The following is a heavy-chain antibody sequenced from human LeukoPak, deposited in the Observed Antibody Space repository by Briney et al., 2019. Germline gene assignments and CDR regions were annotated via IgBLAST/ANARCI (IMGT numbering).Heavy chain of an antibody. CDR2: MNPNSGNT. CDR1: GYTFTSYD. Sequence: ASVKVSCKASGYTFTSYDINWVRQATGQGLEWMGWMNPNSGNTGYAQKFQGRVTMTRNTSISTAYMELSSLRSEDTAVYYCAKVEYSSGWTYYFDYWGQGTLVTVSS. J-gene: IGHJ4*01. CDR3: AKVEYSSGWTYYFDY. D-gene: IGHD6-19*01. V-gene: IGHV1-8*01.